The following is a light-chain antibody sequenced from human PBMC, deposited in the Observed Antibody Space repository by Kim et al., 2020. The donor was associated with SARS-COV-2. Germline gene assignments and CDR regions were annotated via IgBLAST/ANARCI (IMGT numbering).Light chain of an antibody. V-gene: IGLV1-44*01. J-gene: IGLJ1*01. Sequence: ELTQPPSASGTPGQRVTISCSGSRSNIGSNTVSWYQHLPGAAPKLVVYSDDKRPSGVPDRFSGSKSDTSASLAISGLQSEDESDFYCAAWDDSLKGYVFGSGTKFTVL. CDR1: RSNIGSNT. CDR3: AAWDDSLKGYV. CDR2: SDD.